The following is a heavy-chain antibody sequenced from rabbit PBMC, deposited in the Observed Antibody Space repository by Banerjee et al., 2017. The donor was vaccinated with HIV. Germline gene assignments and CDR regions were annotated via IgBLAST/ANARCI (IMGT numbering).Heavy chain of an antibody. J-gene: IGHJ4*01. V-gene: IGHV1S47*01. CDR1: GIDFSSYG. Sequence: ELVESGGGLVQPGESLKLSCKASGIDFSSYGISWVRQAPGKGPEWIAYIYPGFGIRNYANSVKGRFTISSDNAQNTVFLQMTSLTASDTATYFCARGGYASSSGYDLWGQGTLVTVS. CDR3: ARGGYASSSGYDL. D-gene: IGHD1-1*01. CDR2: IYPGFGIR.